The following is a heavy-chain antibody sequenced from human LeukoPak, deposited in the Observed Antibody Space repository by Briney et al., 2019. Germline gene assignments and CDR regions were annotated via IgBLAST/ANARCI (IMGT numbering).Heavy chain of an antibody. CDR2: INPSGGCT. Sequence: ASVKVSCKASGYTFTSYYMHWVRQAPGQGLEWMGIINPSGGCTSYAQKFQGRVTMTRDMSTSTVYMELSSLRSEDTAVYYCATLRGVIKGFFDYWGQGTLVTVSS. CDR3: ATLRGVIKGFFDY. D-gene: IGHD3-10*01. V-gene: IGHV1-46*01. CDR1: GYTFTSYY. J-gene: IGHJ4*02.